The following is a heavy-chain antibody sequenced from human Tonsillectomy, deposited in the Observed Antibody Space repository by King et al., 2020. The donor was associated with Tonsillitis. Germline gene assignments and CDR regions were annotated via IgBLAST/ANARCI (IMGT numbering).Heavy chain of an antibody. CDR1: GFTFSGAA. V-gene: IGHV3-73*02. Sequence: VQLVESGGGLVQPGGSLTLSCAASGFTFSGAARHCVRQASGKGLEWVCLIRSKANIYATVYAPWVNVRFTVSRDDLMKTGCLQVNILKTEDTAVYYCTRGGDYDSGYYYGMDVWGQGTTVTVSS. CDR2: IRSKANIYAT. J-gene: IGHJ6*02. CDR3: TRGGDYDSGYYYGMDV. D-gene: IGHD4-17*01.